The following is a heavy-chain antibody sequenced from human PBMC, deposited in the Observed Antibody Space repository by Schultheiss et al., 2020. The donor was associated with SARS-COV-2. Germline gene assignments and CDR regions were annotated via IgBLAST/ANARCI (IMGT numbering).Heavy chain of an antibody. Sequence: GGSLRLSCAASGFTFSSYAMHWVRQAPGKGLEWVAVIYSGGSTYYADSVKGRFTISRDNSKNTLYLQMNSLRAEDTAVYYCPYDSSGYGAFDIWGQGTMVTVSS. CDR1: GFTFSSYA. V-gene: IGHV3-66*01. J-gene: IGHJ3*02. CDR3: PYDSSGYGAFDI. D-gene: IGHD3-22*01. CDR2: IYSGGST.